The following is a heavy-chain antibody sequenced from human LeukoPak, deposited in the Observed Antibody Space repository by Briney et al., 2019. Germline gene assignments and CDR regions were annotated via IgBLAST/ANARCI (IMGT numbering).Heavy chain of an antibody. CDR3: AKSHHVTAIDY. J-gene: IGHJ4*02. CDR2: ISGSGGST. Sequence: GGTLRLSCAASEFTFSHYGMTWVRQAPGKGLEWVSAISGSGGSTYYAGSVKGRFTISRDNSKNTLYLQMNSLRADDTAVYYCAKSHHVTAIDYWGQGTLVTVSS. CDR1: EFTFSHYG. D-gene: IGHD2-21*02. V-gene: IGHV3-23*01.